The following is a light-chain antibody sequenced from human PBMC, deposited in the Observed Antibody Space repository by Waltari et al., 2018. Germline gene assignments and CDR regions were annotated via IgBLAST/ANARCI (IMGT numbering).Light chain of an antibody. Sequence: DIQMTPSPSSLSASVRDRVTIPCRASQGISSWLAWYQRKPGKAPKLLIYKASSLQSGVPSRFSGSGSGTDFTLTISSLQPEDFATYYCQQYYSAPYSFGQGTKVEIK. CDR1: QGISSW. CDR3: QQYYSAPYS. V-gene: IGKV1-12*01. CDR2: KAS. J-gene: IGKJ2*03.